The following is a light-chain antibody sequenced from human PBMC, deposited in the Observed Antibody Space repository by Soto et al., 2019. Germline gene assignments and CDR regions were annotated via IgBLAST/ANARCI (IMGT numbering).Light chain of an antibody. CDR2: WAS. J-gene: IGKJ4*01. Sequence: DIVMTQSPDSLAVSLGERATINCKSSQSVLYNSDNKHYLAWYQQKPGQPPKLLIYWASTRESGVPDRFSGSGSGTDFNLTISSLQAEDVAVYYCQQYYSTPRTFGGGTKVEIK. V-gene: IGKV4-1*01. CDR1: QSVLYNSDNKHY. CDR3: QQYYSTPRT.